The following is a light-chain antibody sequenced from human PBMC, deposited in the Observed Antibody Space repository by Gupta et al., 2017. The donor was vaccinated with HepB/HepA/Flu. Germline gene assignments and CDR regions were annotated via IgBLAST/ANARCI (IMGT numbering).Light chain of an antibody. V-gene: IGKV3-20*01. Sequence: SPGERATLSCRASESLSGNFLAWYQQKPGQAPRLLIFGSSSRATGIPDRFGGSGSGTDFTLTISRLEPEDFVLNYCQQYDNSPPTFGGGTKVEIK. J-gene: IGKJ4*01. CDR3: QQYDNSPPT. CDR2: GSS. CDR1: ESLSGNF.